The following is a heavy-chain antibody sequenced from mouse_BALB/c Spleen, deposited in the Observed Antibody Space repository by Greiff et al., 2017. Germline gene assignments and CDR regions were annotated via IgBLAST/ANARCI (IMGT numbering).Heavy chain of an antibody. CDR1: GYSITSDYA. Sequence: EVKLQESGPGLVKPSQSLSLTCTVTGYSITSDYAWNWIRQFPGNKLEWMGYISYSGSTSYNPSLKSRISITRDTSKNQFFLQLNSVTTEDTATYYCARWGDYDDYAMDYWGQGTSVTVSS. V-gene: IGHV3-2*02. CDR3: ARWGDYDDYAMDY. J-gene: IGHJ4*01. CDR2: ISYSGST. D-gene: IGHD2-4*01.